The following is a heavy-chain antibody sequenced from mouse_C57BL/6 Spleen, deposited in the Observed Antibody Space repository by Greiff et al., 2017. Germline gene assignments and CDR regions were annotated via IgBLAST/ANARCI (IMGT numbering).Heavy chain of an antibody. Sequence: EVMLVESVAELVRPGASVKLSCTASGFNIKNTYMHWVKQRPEQGLEWIGRIDPANGNTKYAPKFQGKATITADTSSNTAYLQLSSLTSEDTAIYYCARPYGSPYYYSMDYWGQGTSDTVSS. CDR3: ARPYGSPYYYSMDY. CDR1: GFNIKNTY. V-gene: IGHV14-3*01. D-gene: IGHD1-1*01. J-gene: IGHJ4*01. CDR2: IDPANGNT.